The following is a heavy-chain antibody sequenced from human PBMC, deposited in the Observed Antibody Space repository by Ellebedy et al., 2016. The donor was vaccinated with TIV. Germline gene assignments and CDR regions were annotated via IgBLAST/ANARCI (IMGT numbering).Heavy chain of an antibody. CDR2: IYLGDSDT. CDR1: GYSFTSYW. Sequence: GGSLRLSCKGSGYSFTSYWIGWVRQMPGKGLEWMGIIYLGDSDTRYSPSFQGQVTISADKSISTAYLQWSSLKASDTAMYYCARHVSRSSGWPRLDYWGQGTLVTVSS. V-gene: IGHV5-51*01. CDR3: ARHVSRSSGWPRLDY. D-gene: IGHD6-19*01. J-gene: IGHJ4*02.